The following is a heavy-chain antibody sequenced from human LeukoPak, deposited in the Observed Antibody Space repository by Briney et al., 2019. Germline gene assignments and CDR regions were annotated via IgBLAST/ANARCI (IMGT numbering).Heavy chain of an antibody. D-gene: IGHD5-12*01. Sequence: PGGSLRLSCAASGFTFSSYGMHWVRQAPGKGLEWVAYIRYDGSNKYYADSVKGRFTISRDNSKNTLYLQMNSLRAEDTAVYYCAKASNRGYAPYFDYWGQGTLVSVSS. J-gene: IGHJ4*02. CDR3: AKASNRGYAPYFDY. CDR1: GFTFSSYG. CDR2: IRYDGSNK. V-gene: IGHV3-30*02.